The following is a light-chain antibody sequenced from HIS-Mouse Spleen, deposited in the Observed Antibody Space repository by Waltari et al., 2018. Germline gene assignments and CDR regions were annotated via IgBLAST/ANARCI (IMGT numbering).Light chain of an antibody. Sequence: EIVMTQSPATLSVSPGERATLSCRASQSVSSNLAWYQQKPGQAPRLLIYGASTRATGIPARFSGSGSGTEFTLTISSMQSEDFAVYYCQQYNNWPPRTFGQGIKVEIK. CDR1: QSVSSN. CDR2: GAS. V-gene: IGKV3-15*01. J-gene: IGKJ1*01. CDR3: QQYNNWPPRT.